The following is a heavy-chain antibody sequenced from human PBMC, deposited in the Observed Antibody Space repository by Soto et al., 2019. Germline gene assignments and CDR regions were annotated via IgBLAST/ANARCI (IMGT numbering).Heavy chain of an antibody. CDR3: ARAGVVGATALDY. J-gene: IGHJ4*02. CDR1: GGSISSGGYS. D-gene: IGHD1-26*01. CDR2: IYHSGST. Sequence: QLQLQESGSGLVKPSQTLSLTCAVSGGSISSGGYSWSWIRQPPGKGLEWIGYIYHSGSTYYNPSLKSRVTISGDSSKTQFSLKLSSVTAADTAVYYCARAGVVGATALDYWAQGTLVTVSS. V-gene: IGHV4-30-2*01.